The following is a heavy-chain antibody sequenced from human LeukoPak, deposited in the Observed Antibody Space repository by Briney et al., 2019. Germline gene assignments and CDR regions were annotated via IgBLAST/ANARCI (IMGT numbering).Heavy chain of an antibody. CDR1: GYTFTGYY. J-gene: IGHJ4*02. Sequence: ASVKVSCKASGYTFTGYYMHWVRQAPGQGLEWMGWINPNSGGTNYAQKFQGRVTMTRDTSISTAYMELSRLRSDDTAVYYCARDPVAATNCFDYWGQGTLVTVSS. V-gene: IGHV1-2*02. D-gene: IGHD6-13*01. CDR2: INPNSGGT. CDR3: ARDPVAATNCFDY.